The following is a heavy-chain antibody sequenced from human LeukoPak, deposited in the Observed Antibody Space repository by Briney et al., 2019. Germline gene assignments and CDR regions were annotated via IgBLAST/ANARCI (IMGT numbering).Heavy chain of an antibody. CDR1: GYSFTSYW. CDR3: ARSHSHPLTYYYYYGMDV. V-gene: IGHV5-51*01. CDR2: IYPGDSDT. J-gene: IGHJ6*02. D-gene: IGHD2-15*01. Sequence: GESLKNSCKGSGYSFTSYWIGWVRQMPGKGLEWMGIIYPGDSDTRYSPSFQGQVTISADKSISTAYLQWSSLKASDTAMYYCARSHSHPLTYYYYYGMDVWGQGTTVTVSS.